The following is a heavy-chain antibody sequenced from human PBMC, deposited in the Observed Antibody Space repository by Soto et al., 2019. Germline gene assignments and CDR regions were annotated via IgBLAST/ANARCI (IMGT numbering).Heavy chain of an antibody. Sequence: QVQLQESGPGLVKPSETLSLTCTVSGGSVSSGSYYWSWIRQPPGKGLEWIGYIYYSGSTNYNPSLKSRVTISVDTSKNQFSLKLSSVTAADTAVYYCARGRYGDYWGQGALVTVSS. J-gene: IGHJ4*02. CDR3: ARGRYGDY. CDR1: GGSVSSGSYY. CDR2: IYYSGST. V-gene: IGHV4-61*01. D-gene: IGHD1-1*01.